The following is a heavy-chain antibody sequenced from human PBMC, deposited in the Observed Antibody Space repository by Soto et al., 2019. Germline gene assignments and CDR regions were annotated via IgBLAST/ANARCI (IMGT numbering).Heavy chain of an antibody. CDR3: VKGNQLLRYYFEF. V-gene: IGHV3-64D*06. Sequence: GGPHRLSSTVSGFTFSNYARHWVRQAPGKGLEYVSGITSEGDRTWHADSVKDRFTISRDNSKNTLFLQMSSLRVEDTAIYFCVKGNQLLRYYFEFWGPGTLVTVPQ. J-gene: IGHJ4*01. D-gene: IGHD2-15*01. CDR1: GFTFSNYA. CDR2: ITSEGDRT.